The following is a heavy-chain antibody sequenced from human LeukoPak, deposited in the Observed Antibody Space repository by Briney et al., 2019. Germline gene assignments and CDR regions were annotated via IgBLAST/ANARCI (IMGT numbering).Heavy chain of an antibody. CDR3: ARSPIWFTMIVVGPADDAFDI. J-gene: IGHJ3*02. D-gene: IGHD3-22*01. Sequence: ASVKVSCKVSGYTRTELSMHWVRQAPGKGLEWMGGFDPEDGETIYAQKFQGRVTMTEDTSTDTAYMELSSLRSEDTAVYYCARSPIWFTMIVVGPADDAFDIWGQGTMVTVSS. CDR1: GYTRTELS. CDR2: FDPEDGET. V-gene: IGHV1-24*01.